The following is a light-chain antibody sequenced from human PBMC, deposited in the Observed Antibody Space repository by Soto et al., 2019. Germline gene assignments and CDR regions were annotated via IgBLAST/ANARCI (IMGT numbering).Light chain of an antibody. J-gene: IGKJ1*01. CDR3: QQYKNGWT. Sequence: EIVLTQSPATLSWSPGERATLSCRASPSVANFVAWYQQKPGQAPRLLIYGASTRVTGIPARFSGSGSGTEFTLTISSLQSEDFAVYYCQQYKNGWTFGQGTKVDI. CDR2: GAS. CDR1: PSVANF. V-gene: IGKV3-15*01.